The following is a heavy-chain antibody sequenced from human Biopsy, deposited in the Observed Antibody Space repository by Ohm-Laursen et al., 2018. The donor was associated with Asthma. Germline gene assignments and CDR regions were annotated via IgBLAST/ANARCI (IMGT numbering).Heavy chain of an antibody. CDR3: ARTFHFWSPYHAEHYQL. CDR1: GFTFGDYW. Sequence: SLRLSCAASGFTFGDYWMSWVRQVPGKGLEWVANIKHDGTEKNHVDSLKGRFTISRDHAKNSLYLQMNSLRAEDTAVYYCARTFHFWSPYHAEHYQLWGQGTLVTVPS. CDR2: IKHDGTEK. J-gene: IGHJ1*01. V-gene: IGHV3-7*01. D-gene: IGHD3-3*02.